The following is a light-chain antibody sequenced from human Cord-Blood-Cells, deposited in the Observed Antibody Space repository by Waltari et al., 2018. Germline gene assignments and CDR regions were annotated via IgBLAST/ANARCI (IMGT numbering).Light chain of an antibody. CDR3: QQRSNWPIT. CDR2: DAS. J-gene: IGKJ5*01. CDR1: ESVSSC. Sequence: ENVLKQAPATLSFSQGERNTLICTASESVSSCLAWYQQKPGQDPRLLIYDASNRATGIPARFSGSGSGTDFTLTISSLEPEDFAVYYCQQRSNWPITFGQGTRLEIK. V-gene: IGKV3-11*01.